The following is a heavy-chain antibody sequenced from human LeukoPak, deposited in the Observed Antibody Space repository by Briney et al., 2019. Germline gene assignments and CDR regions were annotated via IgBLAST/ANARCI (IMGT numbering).Heavy chain of an antibody. J-gene: IGHJ4*02. CDR2: ISAYNGNT. CDR3: ARDFRLTVRGVILDY. CDR1: GYTFTSYG. V-gene: IGHV1-18*01. D-gene: IGHD3-10*01. Sequence: ASVKVSCKPSGYTFTSYGISWVRQAPGQGLEWMGWISAYNGNTNYAQKLQGRVTMTTDTSTSTAYMELRSLRSDDTAVYYCARDFRLTVRGVILDYWGQGTLVTVSS.